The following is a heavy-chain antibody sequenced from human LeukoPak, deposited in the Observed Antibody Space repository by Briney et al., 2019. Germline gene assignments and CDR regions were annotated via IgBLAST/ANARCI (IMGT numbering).Heavy chain of an antibody. Sequence: GGSLRLSCAASGFTFGTYSVNWVRQAPGKGLEWVSSISSSSSYKYYADSVKGRFTISRDNAKNSLYLQMNSLRVEDTAVYYCARDTNGSPYYFDYWGQGTLVTVSS. J-gene: IGHJ4*02. V-gene: IGHV3-21*01. D-gene: IGHD1-26*01. CDR3: ARDTNGSPYYFDY. CDR2: ISSSSSYK. CDR1: GFTFGTYS.